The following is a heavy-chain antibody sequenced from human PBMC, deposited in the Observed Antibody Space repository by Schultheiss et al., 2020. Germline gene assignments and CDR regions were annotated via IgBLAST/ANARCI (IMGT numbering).Heavy chain of an antibody. CDR1: GYTFTSYD. CDR2: MNPNSGNT. CDR3: ASSDNWNNDAFDI. Sequence: ASVKVSFKASGYTFTSYDINWVRQATGQGLEWMGWMNPNSGNTGYAQKFQGRVTMTRNTSISTAYMELSSLRSEDTAVYYCASSDNWNNDAFDIWGQGTMVTVSS. V-gene: IGHV1-8*01. D-gene: IGHD1/OR15-1a*01. J-gene: IGHJ3*02.